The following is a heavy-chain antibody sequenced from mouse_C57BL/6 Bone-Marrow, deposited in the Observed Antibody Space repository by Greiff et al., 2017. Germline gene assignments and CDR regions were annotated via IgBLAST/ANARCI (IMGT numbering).Heavy chain of an antibody. CDR1: GFTFSSYG. Sequence: DVKLVESGGDLVKPGGSLKLSCAASGFTFSSYGMSLVRQTPDKRLEWVATISSGGSYTYYPDSVKGRFTISRDNAKNTLYLQMSSLKSEDTAMYYCASTMVNIYAMDYWGQGTSVTVSS. J-gene: IGHJ4*01. CDR3: ASTMVNIYAMDY. D-gene: IGHD2-2*01. V-gene: IGHV5-6*02. CDR2: ISSGGSYT.